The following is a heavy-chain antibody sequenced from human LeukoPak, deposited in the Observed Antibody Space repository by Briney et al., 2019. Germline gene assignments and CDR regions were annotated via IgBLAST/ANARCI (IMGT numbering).Heavy chain of an antibody. CDR1: GFTFSSYS. V-gene: IGHV3-48*02. CDR3: ARGLYDFWSGYPKFDY. J-gene: IGHJ4*02. D-gene: IGHD3-3*01. CDR2: ISSSSSTI. Sequence: PGGSPRLSCAASGFTFSSYSMNWVRQAPGKGLEWVSYISSSSSTIYYADSVKGRFTISRDNAKNSLYLQMNSLRDEDTAVYYCARGLYDFWSGYPKFDYWGQGTLVTVSS.